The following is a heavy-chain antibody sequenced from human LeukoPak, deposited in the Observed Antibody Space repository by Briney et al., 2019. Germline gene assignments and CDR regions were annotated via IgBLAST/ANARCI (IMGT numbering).Heavy chain of an antibody. CDR1: GYTFTSYG. V-gene: IGHV1-18*01. D-gene: IGHD6-13*01. CDR3: ASLAAAGTEPTLSAEYFQH. Sequence: ASVKVSCKASGYTFTSYGISWVRQAPGQGLEWMGWISAYNGNTNYAQKLQGRVTMTTDTSTSTAYMELSSLRSEDTAVYYCASLAAAGTEPTLSAEYFQHWGQGTLVTVSS. CDR2: ISAYNGNT. J-gene: IGHJ1*01.